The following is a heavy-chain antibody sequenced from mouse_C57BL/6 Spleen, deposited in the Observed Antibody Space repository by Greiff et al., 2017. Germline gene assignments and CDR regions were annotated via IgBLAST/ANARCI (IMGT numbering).Heavy chain of an antibody. CDR1: GFNIKDDY. J-gene: IGHJ2*01. CDR3: TPGGTDY. D-gene: IGHD4-1*01. CDR2: IDPENGDT. V-gene: IGHV14-4*01. Sequence: VQLQQSGAELVRPGASVKLSCTASGFNIKDDYMHWVKQRPEQGLEWIGWIDPENGDTEYASKFQGKATITADPSSNTAYLQLSSLTSEDTAVYYCTPGGTDYWGQGTTLTVSS.